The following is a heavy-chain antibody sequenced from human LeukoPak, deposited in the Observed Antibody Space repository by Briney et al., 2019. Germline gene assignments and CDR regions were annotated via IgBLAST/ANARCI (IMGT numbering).Heavy chain of an antibody. D-gene: IGHD3-10*01. J-gene: IGHJ4*02. CDR1: GGSIXXXX. CDR3: ARDSGISGRTDY. V-gene: IGHV4-59*12. CDR2: IXYXGTT. Sequence: SETLSLXXXXSGGSIXXXXXXXWIRQXPGXXXXWIGYIXYXGTTXXXXXXXGXXXXXVXTSKNQFSLKLSSVXAADTAVYYCARDSGISGRTDYWGQGTLVTVSS.